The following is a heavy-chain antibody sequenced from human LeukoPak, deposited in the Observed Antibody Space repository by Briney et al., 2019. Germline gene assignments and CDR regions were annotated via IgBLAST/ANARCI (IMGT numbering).Heavy chain of an antibody. CDR1: GGSISSSSYY. CDR2: IYYSGST. CDR3: ARAIYCSSTSCHLSGWFDP. Sequence: SETLSLTCTVSGGSISSSSYYWGWIRQPLGKGLEWIGSIYYSGSTYYNPSLKSRVTISVDTSKNQFSLKLSSVTAADTAVYYCARAIYCSSTSCHLSGWFDPWGQGTLVTVSS. D-gene: IGHD2-2*01. J-gene: IGHJ5*02. V-gene: IGHV4-39*01.